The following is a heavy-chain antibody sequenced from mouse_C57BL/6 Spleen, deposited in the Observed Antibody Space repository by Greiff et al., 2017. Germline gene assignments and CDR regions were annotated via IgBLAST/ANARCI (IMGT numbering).Heavy chain of an antibody. J-gene: IGHJ3*01. CDR3: ARDSATCGYDVGFAY. CDR1: GFTFSDYY. D-gene: IGHD2-2*01. CDR2: IHSDGSST. V-gene: IGHV5-16*01. Sequence: EVKLLESEAGLVQPGSSMKLSCTASGFTFSDYYMAWVRQVPEKGLEWVANIHSDGSSTYYLDSLKSRFIISRENAMSILYLQMSSLKSEDTATYYGARDSATCGYDVGFAYWGQGTMLTVSA.